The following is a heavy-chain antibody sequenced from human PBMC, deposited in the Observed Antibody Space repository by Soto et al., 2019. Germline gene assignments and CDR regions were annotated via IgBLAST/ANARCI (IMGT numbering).Heavy chain of an antibody. CDR1: GFTFNSYG. CDR2: ISASGGSR. CDR3: ARRYYYDGSGPYGMDV. Sequence: GGSLRLSCAVSGFTFNSYGLSWVRQAPGKGLEWVSAISASGGSRYYADSVKGRFTISRDNSKNTLFLQMNSLSAEDTAVYYCARRYYYDGSGPYGMDVWGQGTTVTVSS. V-gene: IGHV3-23*01. J-gene: IGHJ6*02. D-gene: IGHD3-22*01.